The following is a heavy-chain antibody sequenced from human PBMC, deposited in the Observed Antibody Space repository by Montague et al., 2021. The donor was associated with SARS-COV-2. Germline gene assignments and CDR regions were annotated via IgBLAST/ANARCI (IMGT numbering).Heavy chain of an antibody. D-gene: IGHD2-2*01. CDR1: GGSFSGYY. J-gene: IGHJ6*02. CDR3: ARVRAVPAAMRIFSLGRSYYGMDV. Sequence: SETLSLTCAVYGGSFSGYYWSWFRQPPGKGLEWIGEINHSGSTNYNPSLKSRVTISVDTSKNQFSLKLSSVTAADTAVYYCARVRAVPAAMRIFSLGRSYYGMDVWGQGTTVTVSS. V-gene: IGHV4-34*01. CDR2: INHSGST.